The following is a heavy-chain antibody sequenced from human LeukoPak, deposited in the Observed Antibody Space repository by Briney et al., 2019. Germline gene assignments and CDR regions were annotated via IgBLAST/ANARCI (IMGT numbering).Heavy chain of an antibody. CDR3: ARDHAIVVVPAAPSGAFDI. J-gene: IGHJ3*02. Sequence: GGSLRLSCAASGFSFSSYAMHWVRQAPGRGLEWVSFISYDGSNKYYADSVKGRFTISRDNSKNTLYLQMNSLRAEDTAVYYCARDHAIVVVPAAPSGAFDIWGQGTMVTVSS. CDR2: ISYDGSNK. V-gene: IGHV3-30-3*01. CDR1: GFSFSSYA. D-gene: IGHD2-2*01.